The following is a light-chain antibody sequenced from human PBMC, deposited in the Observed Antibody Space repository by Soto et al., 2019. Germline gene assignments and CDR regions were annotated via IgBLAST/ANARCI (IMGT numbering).Light chain of an antibody. CDR2: YIS. Sequence: EIVMTQSPATLSVSPGETASLSCRASQSAGNFLAWYQQKPGQAPRLLIYYISTRATGIPARFSGSGSGTDFTLTISRLEPEDFAVYYCQQYGSSPPWTFGQGTKV. V-gene: IGKV3-20*01. CDR3: QQYGSSPPWT. CDR1: QSAGNF. J-gene: IGKJ1*01.